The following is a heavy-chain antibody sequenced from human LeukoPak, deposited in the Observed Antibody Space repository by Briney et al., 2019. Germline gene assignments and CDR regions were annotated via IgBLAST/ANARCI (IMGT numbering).Heavy chain of an antibody. CDR1: GYSFSSYW. CDR3: ARASRDGYNQNFDY. D-gene: IGHD5-24*01. Sequence: GESLKISCKGLGYSFSSYWNAWVRQRPGKGLEWMGIIYPGGSETRYDPSFQGQVTISADSSTSTAYLQWSSLRASDTTMYYCARASRDGYNQNFDYWGQGTLVTVS. V-gene: IGHV5-51*01. J-gene: IGHJ4*02. CDR2: IYPGGSET.